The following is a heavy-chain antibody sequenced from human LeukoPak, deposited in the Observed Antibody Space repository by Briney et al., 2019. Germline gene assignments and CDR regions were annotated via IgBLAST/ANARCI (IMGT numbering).Heavy chain of an antibody. V-gene: IGHV1-18*04. CDR2: ISANNGDT. CDR1: GYTFTGYY. D-gene: IGHD3-10*01. CDR3: ARDRPLRGLDY. Sequence: ASVKVSCKASGYTFTGYYMHWVRQAPGQGLEWVGWISANNGDTNYPQKLQGRVTMTTDTSTSTAYMELRSLRSDDTAVYYCARDRPLRGLDYWGQGTLVTVSS. J-gene: IGHJ4*02.